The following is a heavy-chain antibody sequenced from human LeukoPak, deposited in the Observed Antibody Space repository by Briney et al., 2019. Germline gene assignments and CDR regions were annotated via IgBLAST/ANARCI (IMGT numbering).Heavy chain of an antibody. CDR1: GFTFSSFW. CDR3: TRAQFYYDSGSAY. Sequence: PGGSLRLSCAASGFTFSSFWMHWLRQAPGKGLMWVSRISPDGSTSNYADSVKGRFTISRDNAKSTLYLQMNSLRAEDTAVYYCTRAQFYYDSGSAYWGQGTLVTVST. V-gene: IGHV3-74*01. D-gene: IGHD3-10*01. J-gene: IGHJ4*02. CDR2: ISPDGSTS.